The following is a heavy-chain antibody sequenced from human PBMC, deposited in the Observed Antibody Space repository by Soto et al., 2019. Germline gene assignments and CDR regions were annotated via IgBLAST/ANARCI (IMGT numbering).Heavy chain of an antibody. J-gene: IGHJ3*02. Sequence: QVQLRESGPGLVKPSETLSLTCTVSSGSIGTYFWSWIRQPQGKGLEWIGYIYYSGTTNSNPSLKSRVTIFLDTSKNQFSLRLSSVTAADTAVYYCARGRGGTYDAFDIWGQGTLVTVSS. CDR2: IYYSGTT. CDR1: SGSIGTYF. V-gene: IGHV4-59*01. CDR3: ARGRGGTYDAFDI. D-gene: IGHD1-26*01.